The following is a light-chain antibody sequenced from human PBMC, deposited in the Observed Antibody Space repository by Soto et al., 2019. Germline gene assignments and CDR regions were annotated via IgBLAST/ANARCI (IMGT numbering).Light chain of an antibody. CDR1: SGDIGGYNY. Sequence: QSALTQPPSASGSPGQSVTISCTGTSGDIGGYNYVSWYQQYPGKVPKLFIYEVSKRPSGVPDRFSGSKSGNTASLTVSGLAADDQADYCCSSYAGPNYVLFGGGTKLTVL. J-gene: IGLJ2*01. V-gene: IGLV2-8*01. CDR3: SSYAGPNYVL. CDR2: EVS.